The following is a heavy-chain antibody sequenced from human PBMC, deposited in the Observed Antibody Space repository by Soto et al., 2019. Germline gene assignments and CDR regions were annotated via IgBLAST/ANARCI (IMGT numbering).Heavy chain of an antibody. D-gene: IGHD6-13*01. CDR2: IWYDGSNK. Sequence: ESGGGVVQPGRSLRLSCAASGFTFSSYGMHWVRQAPGKGLEWVAVIWYDGSNKYYADSVKGRFTISRDNSKNTLYLQMNSLRAEDTAVYYCAGNSYSSSWPYYFDYWGHGTLVTVSS. J-gene: IGHJ4*01. CDR3: AGNSYSSSWPYYFDY. CDR1: GFTFSSYG. V-gene: IGHV3-33*01.